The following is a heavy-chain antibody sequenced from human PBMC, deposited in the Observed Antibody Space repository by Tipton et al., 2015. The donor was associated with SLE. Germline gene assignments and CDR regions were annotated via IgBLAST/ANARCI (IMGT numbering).Heavy chain of an antibody. CDR1: GFTFNNYW. CDR2: ITSDGSTT. Sequence: SLRLSCVASGFTFNNYWMNWVRQAPGKGLVCVSRITSDGSTTAYADFVRGRFTISRDNAKKTVYLQMNSLRAEDTALYYCARDLKQALPYYYGMDVWGQGTTVTVSS. J-gene: IGHJ6*02. D-gene: IGHD1-26*01. V-gene: IGHV3-74*01. CDR3: ARDLKQALPYYYGMDV.